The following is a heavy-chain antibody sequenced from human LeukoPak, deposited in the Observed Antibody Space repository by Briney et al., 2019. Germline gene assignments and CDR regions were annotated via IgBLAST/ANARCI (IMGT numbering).Heavy chain of an antibody. CDR1: GFTFSSYD. CDR2: IGTAGDT. CDR3: ARVYGSGNSYYYYGMDV. Sequence: GGSLRLSCAASGFTFSSYDMRWVRQATGKGLEWVSAIGTAGDTYYPGSVKGRFTISRENAKNSLYLQMNSLRAEDTAVYYCARVYGSGNSYYYYGMDVWGQGTTVTVSS. D-gene: IGHD3-10*01. J-gene: IGHJ6*02. V-gene: IGHV3-13*01.